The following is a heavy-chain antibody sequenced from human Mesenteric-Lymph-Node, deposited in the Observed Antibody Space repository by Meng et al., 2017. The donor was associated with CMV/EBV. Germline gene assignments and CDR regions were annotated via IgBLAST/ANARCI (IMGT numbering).Heavy chain of an antibody. Sequence: GESLKISCAASGFIFSSFRMNWVRQAPGKGLEWVSSISTTNSHTYYVDSVKGRFTISRDNAKNSLYPQMNSLRAEDTAVYYCTRFSGGMDVWGQGATVTVSS. V-gene: IGHV3-21*01. CDR3: TRFSGGMDV. CDR1: GFIFSSFR. CDR2: ISTTNSHT. J-gene: IGHJ6*02.